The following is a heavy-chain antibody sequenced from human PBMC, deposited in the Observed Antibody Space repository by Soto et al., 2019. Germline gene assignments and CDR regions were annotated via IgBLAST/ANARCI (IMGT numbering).Heavy chain of an antibody. CDR2: ISGYIHNT. CDR1: GYTFRNYG. D-gene: IGHD2-21*02. V-gene: IGHV1-18*01. J-gene: IGHJ4*02. CDR3: ARGKVGGDSKY. Sequence: QVQLVQSGAEVKKPGASVKVSCKASGYTFRNYGINWVRQAPGQGLEGMGWISGYIHNTKYAQKVQGRFIMTTDTSRSTGYMELRSLRSDDTAVYSCARGKVGGDSKYWVQGTLVTVSS.